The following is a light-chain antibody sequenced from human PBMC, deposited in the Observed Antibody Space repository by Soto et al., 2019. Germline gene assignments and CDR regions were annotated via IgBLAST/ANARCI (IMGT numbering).Light chain of an antibody. CDR3: SSYTTSRTVV. V-gene: IGLV2-14*01. Sequence: QSALTQAASVSGSPGQSITISCTGTRRDIGGSNSVSWYQQFPGKAPKLLIYDVSNRPSGVSNRFSGSKSGNTASLTISGLQAEDEAEYYFSSYTTSRTVVFGGGTKLTVL. CDR1: RRDIGGSNS. CDR2: DVS. J-gene: IGLJ2*01.